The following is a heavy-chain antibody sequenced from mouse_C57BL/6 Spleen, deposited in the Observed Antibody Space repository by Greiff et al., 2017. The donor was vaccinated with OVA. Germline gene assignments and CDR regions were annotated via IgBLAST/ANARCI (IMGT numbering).Heavy chain of an antibody. Sequence: QVQLQQPGAELVRPGSSVKLSCKASGYTFTSYWMDWVKQRPGQGLEWIGNIYPSDSETHYNQKFKDKATLTVDKSSSTAYMQLSSLTSEDSAVYYCARPNWDGAPDYWGQGTTLTVSS. J-gene: IGHJ2*01. CDR3: ARPNWDGAPDY. V-gene: IGHV1-61*01. CDR2: IYPSDSET. CDR1: GYTFTSYW. D-gene: IGHD4-1*02.